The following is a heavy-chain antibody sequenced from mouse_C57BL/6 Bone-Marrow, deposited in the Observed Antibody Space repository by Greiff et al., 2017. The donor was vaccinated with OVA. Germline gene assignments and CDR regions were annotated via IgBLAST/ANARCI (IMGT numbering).Heavy chain of an antibody. D-gene: IGHD2-1*01. CDR3: IAYGNYV. V-gene: IGHV14-4*01. CDR2: IDPENGDT. J-gene: IGHJ2*01. Sequence: VQLQQSGAELVRPGASVKLSCTASGFNIKDDYMHWVKQRPEQGLEWIGWIDPENGDTEYASKFQGKASITSDTSSNTAYLQLSSLKSEDTAVYYCIAYGNYVWGQGTTLTVSS. CDR1: GFNIKDDY.